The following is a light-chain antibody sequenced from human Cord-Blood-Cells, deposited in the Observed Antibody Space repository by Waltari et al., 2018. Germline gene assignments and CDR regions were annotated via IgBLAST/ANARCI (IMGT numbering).Light chain of an antibody. CDR1: SRNVGGYNY. CDR3: SSYTSSSTLV. J-gene: IGLJ3*02. V-gene: IGLV2-14*01. Sequence: QSALPQPASVSGSPGQSITISCTGTSRNVGGYNYLSWYQQHPGKAPKLMIYDVSNRPSGVSNRFSGSKSGNTASLTISGLQAEDEADYYCSSYTSSSTLVFGGGTKLTVL. CDR2: DVS.